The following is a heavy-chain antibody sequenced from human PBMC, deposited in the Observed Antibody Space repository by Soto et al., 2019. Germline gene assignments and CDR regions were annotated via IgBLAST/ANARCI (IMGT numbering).Heavy chain of an antibody. CDR3: ARERTATTSMDV. D-gene: IGHD1-1*01. J-gene: IGHJ6*02. CDR2: MNPNSGNT. V-gene: IGHV1-8*01. CDR1: GYTFTSYD. Sequence: QVQLVQSGAEVKKPGASAKVSCKASGYTFTSYDINWVRQATGQGLEWMGWMNPNSGNTGYAQKFQGRVTMTRNTSISTAYMKLSSLRSEDTAVYYCARERTATTSMDVWGQGTTVTVSS.